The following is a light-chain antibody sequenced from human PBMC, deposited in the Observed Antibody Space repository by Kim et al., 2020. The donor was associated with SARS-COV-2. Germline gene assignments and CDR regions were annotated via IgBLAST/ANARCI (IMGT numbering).Light chain of an antibody. J-gene: IGKJ1*01. CDR3: QQTYSTPAT. CDR2: AAS. V-gene: IGKV1-39*01. Sequence: ASVGDRVTITCRTSQSISTHLNWYQQKPGKAPDLLIYAASSLVSGVPSRVSGTGSGTDFTLTISSLQPEDFATYYCQQTYSTPATFGQGTKVDIK. CDR1: QSISTH.